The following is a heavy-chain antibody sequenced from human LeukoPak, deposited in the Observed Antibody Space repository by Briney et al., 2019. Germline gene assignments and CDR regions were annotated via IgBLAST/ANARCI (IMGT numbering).Heavy chain of an antibody. Sequence: PGGSLRLSCTASGFTFGDYAMSWFRQAPGKGLEWVGFIRSKAYGGTTEYAASVKGRFTISRDDSKSIAYLQMNSLKTEDTAVYYCTSSPPDITMVRGVIITSGYYYGMDVWGQGTTVTVSS. D-gene: IGHD3-10*01. CDR2: IRSKAYGGTT. CDR3: TSSPPDITMVRGVIITSGYYYGMDV. V-gene: IGHV3-49*03. J-gene: IGHJ6*02. CDR1: GFTFGDYA.